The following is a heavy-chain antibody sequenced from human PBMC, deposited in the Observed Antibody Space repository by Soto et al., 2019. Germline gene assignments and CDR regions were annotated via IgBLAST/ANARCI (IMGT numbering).Heavy chain of an antibody. Sequence: SGKVWFRPSCYTFTSYGISWVRQAPGQGLEWMGWISAYNGNTNYAQKLQGRVTMTTDTSTSTAYMELRSLRSDDTAVYYCARDLGGSSDYWGQGTLVTVSS. CDR1: CYTFTSYG. J-gene: IGHJ4*02. CDR3: ARDLGGSSDY. D-gene: IGHD1-26*01. CDR2: ISAYNGNT. V-gene: IGHV1-18*01.